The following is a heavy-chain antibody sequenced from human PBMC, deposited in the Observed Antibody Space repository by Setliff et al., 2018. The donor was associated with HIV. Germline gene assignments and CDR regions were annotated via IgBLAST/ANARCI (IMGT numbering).Heavy chain of an antibody. CDR1: GDTDFY. CDR2: IHASGNT. Sequence: SETLSLTCTVSGDTDFYWNWIRQPPGKGLEWIGYIHASGNTNYNPSLKSRVTISLDTSQMQFSLHLTSVTAADTAVYYCATLDPSGGNFLAYWGQGTLVTVSS. CDR3: ATLDPSGGNFLAY. J-gene: IGHJ4*02. D-gene: IGHD2-21*02. V-gene: IGHV4-4*09.